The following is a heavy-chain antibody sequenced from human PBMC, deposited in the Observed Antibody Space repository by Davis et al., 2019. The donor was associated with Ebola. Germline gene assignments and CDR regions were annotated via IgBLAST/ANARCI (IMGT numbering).Heavy chain of an antibody. D-gene: IGHD1-26*01. V-gene: IGHV4-61*01. CDR1: GGSVSSGSYY. J-gene: IGHJ6*02. CDR2: IYYSGST. Sequence: PGGSLRLSCTVSGGSVSSGSYYWSWIRQPPGKGLEWIGYIYYSGSTNYNPSLKSRVTISVDTSKNQFSLKLSSVTAADTAVYYCARESIGGRHDYYYYYGMDVWGQGTTVTVSS. CDR3: ARESIGGRHDYYYYYGMDV.